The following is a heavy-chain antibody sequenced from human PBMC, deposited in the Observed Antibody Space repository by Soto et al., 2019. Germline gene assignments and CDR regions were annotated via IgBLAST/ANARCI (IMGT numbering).Heavy chain of an antibody. J-gene: IGHJ6*02. CDR2: IPQDGVDG. CDR3: ARDHLILPAHDFFYGSDV. Sequence: GGSLRLSCEVSGFTFSMYSMGWVRQSPGKGLEWVAKIPQDGVDGHYADSVKGRFTISRDNGKNSLYLQLNNLRAEDTAVYYCARDHLILPAHDFFYGSDVWGRGATVTVSS. D-gene: IGHD2-21*02. CDR1: GFTFSMYS. V-gene: IGHV3-7*03.